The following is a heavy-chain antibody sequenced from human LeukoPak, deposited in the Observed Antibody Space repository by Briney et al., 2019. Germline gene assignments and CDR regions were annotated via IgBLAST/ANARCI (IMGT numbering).Heavy chain of an antibody. CDR2: MNPNSGNT. CDR3: ARVADYYGSGSYSGYFDY. V-gene: IGHV1-8*01. J-gene: IGHJ4*02. D-gene: IGHD3-10*01. Sequence: ASVKVSCKASGYTFTSYDINWVRQATGQGLEWMGWMNPNSGNTGYAQKFQGRVTMTRNTSISTAYMELSSLRSEDTAVYYCARVADYYGSGSYSGYFDYWGQGTLVTVSS. CDR1: GYTFTSYD.